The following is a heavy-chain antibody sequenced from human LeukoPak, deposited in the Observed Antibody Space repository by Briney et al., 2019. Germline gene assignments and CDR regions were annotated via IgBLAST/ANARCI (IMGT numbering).Heavy chain of an antibody. CDR1: GGTFSSYA. V-gene: IGHV1-69*13. CDR3: ARSNFDYYGSGSPHPYYFDY. J-gene: IGHJ4*02. Sequence: EASVKVSCKASGGTFSSYAISWVRQAPGQGLEWMGGIIPIFGTANYAQKFQGRVTITADESTSTAYMELSSLRSEDTVVYYCARSNFDYYGSGSPHPYYFDYWGQGTLVTVSS. D-gene: IGHD3-10*01. CDR2: IIPIFGTA.